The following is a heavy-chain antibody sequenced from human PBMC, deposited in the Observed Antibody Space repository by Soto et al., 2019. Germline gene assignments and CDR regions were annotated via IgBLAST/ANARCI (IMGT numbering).Heavy chain of an antibody. CDR3: ARTGLLHGMDV. V-gene: IGHV3-30-3*01. CDR2: ISYDGSNK. Sequence: QVQLVESGGGVVQPGRSLRLSCAASGFIFSSYAMHWVRQAPGKGLEWVAVISYDGSNKYYADSVKGRFTISRDNSKNSLYLQMNILRAEDPAVYYCARTGLLHGMDVWGQGTTVTVSS. CDR1: GFIFSSYA. D-gene: IGHD2-15*01. J-gene: IGHJ6*02.